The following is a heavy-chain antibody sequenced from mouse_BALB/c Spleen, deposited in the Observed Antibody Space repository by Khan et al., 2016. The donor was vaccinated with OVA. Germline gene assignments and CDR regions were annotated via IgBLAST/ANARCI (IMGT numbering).Heavy chain of an antibody. D-gene: IGHD2-1*01. Sequence: QIQLVQSGPELKKPGETVKISCKASGYTFTNYGMNWVKQAPGKGLKWMGWINTYTGEPTYADDFKGRFAFSLETSASTAYLQINNLKNEDMATYFWARAGIYYGNYVDYWGQGTTLTVSS. V-gene: IGHV9-1*02. CDR3: ARAGIYYGNYVDY. CDR1: GYTFTNYG. J-gene: IGHJ2*01. CDR2: INTYTGEP.